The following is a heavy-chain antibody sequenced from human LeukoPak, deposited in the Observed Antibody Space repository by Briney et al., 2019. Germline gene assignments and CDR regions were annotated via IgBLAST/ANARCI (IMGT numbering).Heavy chain of an antibody. D-gene: IGHD2-2*01. Sequence: PSETLSLTCTVSGGSISSYYWSWIRQPPGKGLEWIGYIYYSGSTNYNPSLKSRVTISVDTSKNLFSLKLSSVTAADTAVYYCARERGYCSSTSCYPYYYYYGMDVWGQGTTVTVSS. CDR3: ARERGYCSSTSCYPYYYYYGMDV. V-gene: IGHV4-59*01. J-gene: IGHJ6*02. CDR2: IYYSGST. CDR1: GGSISSYY.